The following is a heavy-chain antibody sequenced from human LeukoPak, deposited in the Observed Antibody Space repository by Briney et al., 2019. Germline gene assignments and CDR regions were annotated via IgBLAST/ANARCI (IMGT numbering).Heavy chain of an antibody. V-gene: IGHV3-48*03. J-gene: IGHJ6*04. CDR2: ISSSGSTI. CDR3: AELGITMIGGV. Sequence: GGSLRLSCAASGFTFSSYWMHWVRQAPGKGLEWVSYISSSGSTIYYADSVKGRFTISRDNAKNSLYLQMNSLRAEGTAVYYCAELGITMIGGVWGKGTTVTISS. CDR1: GFTFSSYW. D-gene: IGHD3-10*02.